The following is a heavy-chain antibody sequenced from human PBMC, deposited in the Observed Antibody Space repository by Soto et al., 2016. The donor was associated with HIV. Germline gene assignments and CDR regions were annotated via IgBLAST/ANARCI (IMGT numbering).Heavy chain of an antibody. Sequence: VQLVESGGVVVQSGGSLRLSCAASGFTFDDYAMHWVRQAPGKGLEWVSLISWDGSSTFYADSVKGRFTISRDNNKNSLYLQMNSLRPEDTALYYCAKVERALRWLRFGGSDYWGQGTLVTVSS. D-gene: IGHD5-12*01. CDR2: ISWDGSST. V-gene: IGHV3-43D*04. CDR1: GFTFDDYA. J-gene: IGHJ4*02. CDR3: AKVERALRWLRFGGSDY.